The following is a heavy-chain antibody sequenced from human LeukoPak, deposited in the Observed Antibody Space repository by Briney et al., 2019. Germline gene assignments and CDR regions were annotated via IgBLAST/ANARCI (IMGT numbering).Heavy chain of an antibody. V-gene: IGHV1-46*03. D-gene: IGHD3-3*01. CDR1: GYTFTSYY. J-gene: IGHJ4*02. CDR3: ARDSSLYDFWSGPDY. CDR2: INPSGGST. Sequence: GASVKVSCKASGYTFTSYYMHWVRQAPGQGLEWMGIINPSGGSTSYAPKFQGRVTMTRDTSTSTVYMELSSLRSEDTAVYYCARDSSLYDFWSGPDYWGQGTLVTVSS.